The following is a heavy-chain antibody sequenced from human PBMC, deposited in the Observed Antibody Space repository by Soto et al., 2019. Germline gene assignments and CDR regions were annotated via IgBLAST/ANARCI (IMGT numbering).Heavy chain of an antibody. Sequence: ASVKVSRKVSGYTLTELSMHWVRQAPGKGLEWMGGFDPEDGETIYAQKFQGRVTMTEDTSTDTAYMELSSLRSEDTAVYYCATVIRYCSGGSCYTIYFDYWGQGTLVTVSS. V-gene: IGHV1-24*01. CDR1: GYTLTELS. J-gene: IGHJ4*02. CDR2: FDPEDGET. D-gene: IGHD2-15*01. CDR3: ATVIRYCSGGSCYTIYFDY.